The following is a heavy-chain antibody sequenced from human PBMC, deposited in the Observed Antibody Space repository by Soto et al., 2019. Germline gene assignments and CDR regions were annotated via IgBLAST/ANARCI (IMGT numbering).Heavy chain of an antibody. CDR2: INPILSMS. Sequence: QVQLVQSGAEVKRPGSSVKVSCKASGATFTFYSINWVRQAPGLGLEWMGRINPILSMSNYAQRFQGRVTMTADKSTSTAYMALSILRSEHTAIYYCASSYGSGYRAFDYWGQGALVTVSS. CDR1: GATFTFYS. J-gene: IGHJ4*02. CDR3: ASSYGSGYRAFDY. V-gene: IGHV1-69*02. D-gene: IGHD3-10*01.